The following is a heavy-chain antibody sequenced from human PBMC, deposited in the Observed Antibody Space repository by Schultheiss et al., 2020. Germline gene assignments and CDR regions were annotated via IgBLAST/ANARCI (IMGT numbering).Heavy chain of an antibody. D-gene: IGHD6-13*01. V-gene: IGHV5-51*01. CDR2: IYPGDSNT. Sequence: GASLKISCKGSGYSFTSNWIGWVRQMPGKGLEWMGLIYPGDSNTRYSPSFQGQVTMSADKSINTAYIQWRTLKASDTAIYYCARRYSSSWHFDLWGRGTLVTVSS. CDR3: ARRYSSSWHFDL. J-gene: IGHJ2*01. CDR1: GYSFTSNW.